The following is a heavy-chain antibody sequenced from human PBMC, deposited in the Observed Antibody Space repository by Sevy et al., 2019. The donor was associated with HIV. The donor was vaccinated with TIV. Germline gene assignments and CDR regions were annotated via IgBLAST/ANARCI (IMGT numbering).Heavy chain of an antibody. CDR2: ITTGGRRT. Sequence: GESLKISCAASGFTFSSYAMSWVRQAPGKGLECGSSITTGGRRTYYADSVKGRFTISRDNSKNTLYLQMNSLRAEDTAVYYCAKDGSIYCSSTSCLNWLDPWGQGTLVTVSS. D-gene: IGHD2-2*01. CDR1: GFTFSSYA. J-gene: IGHJ5*02. CDR3: AKDGSIYCSSTSCLNWLDP. V-gene: IGHV3-23*01.